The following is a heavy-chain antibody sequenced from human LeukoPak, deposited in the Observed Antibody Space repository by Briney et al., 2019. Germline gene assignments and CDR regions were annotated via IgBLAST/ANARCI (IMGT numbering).Heavy chain of an antibody. D-gene: IGHD2-15*01. Sequence: GPSVKVSFKASGGPFSSYAISWVRQAPGQGLEWMGGIIPIFGTANYAQKFQGRVTITADKSTSTAYMELSSLRSEDTAVYYCARDIEGSGGYCSGGSCFYGMDVWGKGTTVTVSS. CDR3: ARDIEGSGGYCSGGSCFYGMDV. V-gene: IGHV1-69*06. J-gene: IGHJ6*04. CDR1: GGPFSSYA. CDR2: IIPIFGTA.